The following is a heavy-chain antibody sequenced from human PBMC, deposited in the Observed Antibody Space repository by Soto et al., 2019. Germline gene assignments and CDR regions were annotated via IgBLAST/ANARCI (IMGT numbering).Heavy chain of an antibody. CDR3: AADPANEEDDAFDI. Sequence: ASVKVSCKASGYTFTSYYMHWVRQAPGQGLEWMGIIDPSGAYTNYAQKFQGRVTMTRDTSTSTVYMELSSLRSEDTAVYYCAADPANEEDDAFDIWGQGTMVTVSS. CDR2: IDPSGAYT. CDR1: GYTFTSYY. D-gene: IGHD1-1*01. V-gene: IGHV1-46*03. J-gene: IGHJ3*02.